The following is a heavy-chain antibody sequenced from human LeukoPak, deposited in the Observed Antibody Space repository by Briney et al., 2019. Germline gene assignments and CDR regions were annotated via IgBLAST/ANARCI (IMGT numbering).Heavy chain of an antibody. CDR2: ISGGDDTT. CDR1: GFIFSNYA. V-gene: IGHV3-23*01. Sequence: GGSLRLSCAASGFIFSNYAMTWIRQGPGKGLEWLSTISGGDDTTTYGDSVKGRFTISRDNSNNTVYLQMDSLRVDDTAVYYCAKDLSLLDWFGEPDAFDFWGQGTMVTVSS. D-gene: IGHD3-10*01. CDR3: AKDLSLLDWFGEPDAFDF. J-gene: IGHJ3*01.